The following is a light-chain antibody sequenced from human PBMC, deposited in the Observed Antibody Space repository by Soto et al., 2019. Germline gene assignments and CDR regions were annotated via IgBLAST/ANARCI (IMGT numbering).Light chain of an antibody. J-gene: IGKJ2*01. Sequence: EIVLTQSPGTQSLSPGERATLSCRASQSVSSSSLAWYQQKPGQAPRLLIYGASSRATGIPDRFSGSGSGTDFTLTISRLEPEDSAVYYCQQYGSSPPMYTFGQGTKLEIK. CDR1: QSVSSSS. CDR2: GAS. V-gene: IGKV3-20*01. CDR3: QQYGSSPPMYT.